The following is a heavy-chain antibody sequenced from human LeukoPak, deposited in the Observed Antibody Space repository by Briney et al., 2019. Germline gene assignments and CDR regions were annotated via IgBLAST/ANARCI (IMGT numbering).Heavy chain of an antibody. CDR1: GFTFSSHA. V-gene: IGHV3-30*04. Sequence: PGGSLRLSCAVSGFTFSSHAPHWVRQAPGKGLEWGAVISYDGSNKYYTDSVKGRFTISRDNSKNTLYLQMNSLRAEDAAVYYCAREGDIVVVPAAIGAFDIWGQGTMVTVSS. CDR2: ISYDGSNK. D-gene: IGHD2-2*02. CDR3: AREGDIVVVPAAIGAFDI. J-gene: IGHJ3*02.